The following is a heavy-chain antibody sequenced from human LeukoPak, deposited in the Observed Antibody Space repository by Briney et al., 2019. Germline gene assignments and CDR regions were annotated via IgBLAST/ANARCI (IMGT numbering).Heavy chain of an antibody. CDR1: GYTFTGYY. CDR2: NNPNSGGT. Sequence: ASVKVSCKASGYTFTGYYMQWVRQAPGQGLEWMGRNNPNSGGTNYAQKFQGRVTMTRDTSISTAYMELSRLRSDDTAVYYCARGRYSSSSHFDYWGQGTLVTVSS. CDR3: ARGRYSSSSHFDY. V-gene: IGHV1-2*06. J-gene: IGHJ4*02. D-gene: IGHD6-6*01.